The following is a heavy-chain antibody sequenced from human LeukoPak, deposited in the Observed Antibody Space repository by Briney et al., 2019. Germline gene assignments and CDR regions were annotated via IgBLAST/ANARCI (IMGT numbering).Heavy chain of an antibody. CDR2: IIPILGIA. CDR3: ARSRHYYGSGSYYVP. V-gene: IGHV1-69*04. D-gene: IGHD3-10*01. CDR1: GYTFTSYG. Sequence: GASVKVSCKASGYTFTSYGISWVRQAPGQGLEWMGRIIPILGIANYAQKFQGRVTITADKSTSTAYMELSSLRSEDTAVYYCARSRHYYGSGSYYVPWGQGTLVTVSS. J-gene: IGHJ5*02.